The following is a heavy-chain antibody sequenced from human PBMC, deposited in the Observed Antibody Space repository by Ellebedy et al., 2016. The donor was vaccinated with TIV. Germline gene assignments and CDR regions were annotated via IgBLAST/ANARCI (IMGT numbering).Heavy chain of an antibody. Sequence: AASVKVSCKASGYTFTRYAISWVRQAPGQGLEWMGWISAYNGNTDYAQKFQDRVTMTRDTSTSTAYMEMRSLRSDDTAVYYCPRLEGCLVVADCRPEPYGLDVWGQGTSVTVSS. CDR3: PRLEGCLVVADCRPEPYGLDV. CDR2: ISAYNGNT. J-gene: IGHJ6*02. CDR1: GYTFTRYA. D-gene: IGHD2-15*01. V-gene: IGHV1-18*01.